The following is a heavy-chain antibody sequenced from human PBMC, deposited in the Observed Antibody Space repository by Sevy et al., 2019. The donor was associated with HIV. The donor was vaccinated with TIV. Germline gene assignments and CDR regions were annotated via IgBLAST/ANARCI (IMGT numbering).Heavy chain of an antibody. Sequence: GGSLRLSCAASVFTFSSYGMHWVRQAPGKGLEWVAVIWYDGSNKYYADSVKGRFTISRDNSKNTLYLQMNSLRAEDTAVYYCARAGNVVVAATEGRYFDYWGQGTLVTVSS. V-gene: IGHV3-33*01. CDR1: VFTFSSYG. D-gene: IGHD2-15*01. J-gene: IGHJ4*02. CDR3: ARAGNVVVAATEGRYFDY. CDR2: IWYDGSNK.